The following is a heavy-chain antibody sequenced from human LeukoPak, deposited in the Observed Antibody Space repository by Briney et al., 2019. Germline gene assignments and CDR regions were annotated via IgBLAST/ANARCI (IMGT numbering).Heavy chain of an antibody. CDR2: IRYDGSNK. CDR1: GFTFSSYG. J-gene: IGHJ6*03. D-gene: IGHD3-22*01. Sequence: GGSLRLSCAASGFTFSSYGMHWVRQAPGKGLEWVAFIRYDGSNKYYADSVKGRFTISRDNSKNTLYLQMNSLRAEDTAVYYCAKDGGGYYPYYYYYMDVWGKGTTVTIS. V-gene: IGHV3-30*02. CDR3: AKDGGGYYPYYYYYMDV.